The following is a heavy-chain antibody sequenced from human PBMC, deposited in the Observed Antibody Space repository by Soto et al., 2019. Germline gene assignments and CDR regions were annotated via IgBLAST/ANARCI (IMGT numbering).Heavy chain of an antibody. D-gene: IGHD3-3*01. Sequence: LRLSCAASGFTFSSYAMSWVRQAPGKGLEWVSAISGSGGSTYYADSVKGRFTISRDNSKNTLYLQMNSLRAEDTAVYYCAKSPSDYDFWSGYLQHQYYYYYYGMDVWGQGTTVTVSS. CDR2: ISGSGGST. CDR3: AKSPSDYDFWSGYLQHQYYYYYYGMDV. CDR1: GFTFSSYA. J-gene: IGHJ6*02. V-gene: IGHV3-23*01.